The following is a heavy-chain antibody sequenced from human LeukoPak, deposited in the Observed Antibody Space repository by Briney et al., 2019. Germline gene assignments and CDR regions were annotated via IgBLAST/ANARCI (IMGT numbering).Heavy chain of an antibody. V-gene: IGHV3-21*01. Sequence: GGSLRLSCATSGFTFASYDMNWVRQAPGKGLEWVSTISTGSNYIYYAGSVKGRFTISRDNAKGSLYLQMNSLRAEDTAIYYCAKNVESKTLIRRSWFDPWGQGTLVTVSS. CDR2: ISTGSNYI. D-gene: IGHD2-21*01. J-gene: IGHJ5*02. CDR3: AKNVESKTLIRRSWFDP. CDR1: GFTFASYD.